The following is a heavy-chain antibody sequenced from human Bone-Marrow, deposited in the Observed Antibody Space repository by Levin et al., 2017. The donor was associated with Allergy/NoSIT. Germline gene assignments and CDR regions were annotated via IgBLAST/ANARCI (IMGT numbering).Heavy chain of an antibody. CDR3: ARVRDAFDI. CDR2: ISHRGST. CDR1: AGSVSTDNYY. Sequence: SETLSLTCSVSVSAGSVSTDNYYWSWIRQPPGKGLEWIGYISHRGSTHYNPSIKSRVTISADMSKNQFSLKLRSVTAADTAVYDCARVRDAFDIWGQGTMVTVSS. J-gene: IGHJ3*02. V-gene: IGHV4-61*01.